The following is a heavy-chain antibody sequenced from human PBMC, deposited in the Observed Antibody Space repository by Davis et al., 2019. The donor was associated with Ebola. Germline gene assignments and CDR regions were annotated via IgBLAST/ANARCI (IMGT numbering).Heavy chain of an antibody. CDR3: ARSSVDVHDAFGD. CDR1: GYSFTTYF. Sequence: GESLKISCKGLGYSFTTYFTTWVRPEAGKGPEWRGIACPGESDSRYSPSFEGQVTMSVDKSINTAYLQWDSLKASDSAMFFCARSSVDVHDAFGDWGQGTMVFVSS. V-gene: IGHV5-51*01. CDR2: ACPGESDS. J-gene: IGHJ3*01.